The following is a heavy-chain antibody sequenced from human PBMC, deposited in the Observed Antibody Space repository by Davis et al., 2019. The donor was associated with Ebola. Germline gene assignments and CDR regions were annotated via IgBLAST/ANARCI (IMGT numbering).Heavy chain of an antibody. Sequence: GGSLRLSCAASGFTFSGSAMHWVRQASGKGLEWVGRIRSKANSYATAYAASVKGRFTISRDDSKNTAYLQMNSLRAEDTAVYYCARRKRDYGAPLGVWGQGTTVTVSS. V-gene: IGHV3-73*01. D-gene: IGHD4-17*01. CDR1: GFTFSGSA. CDR2: IRSKANSYAT. CDR3: ARRKRDYGAPLGV. J-gene: IGHJ6*02.